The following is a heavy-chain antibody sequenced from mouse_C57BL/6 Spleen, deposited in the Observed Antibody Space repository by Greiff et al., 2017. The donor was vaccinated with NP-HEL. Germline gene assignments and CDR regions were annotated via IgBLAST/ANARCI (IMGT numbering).Heavy chain of an antibody. CDR3: AISSTMVTEWFAY. J-gene: IGHJ3*01. D-gene: IGHD2-2*01. Sequence: QVHVKQSGAELVKPGASVKVSCKASGYTFTSYWMHWVKQRPGQGLEWIGRIHPSDSDTNYNQKFKGKATLTVDKSSSTAYMQLSSLTSEDSAFYYCAISSTMVTEWFAYWGQGTLVTVSA. CDR1: GYTFTSYW. CDR2: IHPSDSDT. V-gene: IGHV1-74*01.